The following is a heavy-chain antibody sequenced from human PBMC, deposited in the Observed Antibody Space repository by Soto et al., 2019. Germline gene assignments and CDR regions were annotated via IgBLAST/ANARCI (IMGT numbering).Heavy chain of an antibody. Sequence: SETLSLTCTVSGGSISSGDYSWSWVRHSPGKGLEWIGHIYNSGITYYNPSLKSRVVISIDTSRNQFSLRLNSLTAADRAVYFCARGVTVCGRVSRFWFDPWGQGTVVTVSS. V-gene: IGHV4-30-4*01. CDR2: IYNSGIT. J-gene: IGHJ5*02. CDR1: GGSISSGDYS. CDR3: ARGVTVCGRVSRFWFDP. D-gene: IGHD3-3*01.